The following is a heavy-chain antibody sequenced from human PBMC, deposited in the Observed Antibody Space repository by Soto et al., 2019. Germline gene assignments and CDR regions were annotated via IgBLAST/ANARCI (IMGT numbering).Heavy chain of an antibody. V-gene: IGHV4-39*01. CDR3: ARMYDYIWGSFGAFDI. CDR2: IYYSGST. CDR1: GGSISSSSYY. J-gene: IGHJ3*02. D-gene: IGHD3-16*01. Sequence: LPETLSLTCTVSGGSISSSSYYWGWIRQPPGKGLEWIGSIYYSGSTYYNPSLKSRVTISVDTSKNQFSLKLSSVTAADTAVFYCARMYDYIWGSFGAFDIWGQGTMVTVSS.